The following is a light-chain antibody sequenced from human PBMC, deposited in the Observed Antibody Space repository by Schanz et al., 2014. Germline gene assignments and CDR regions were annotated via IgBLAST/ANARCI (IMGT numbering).Light chain of an antibody. J-gene: IGKJ1*01. CDR3: HHYSMSPL. CDR1: QSLSSTY. Sequence: EIVLTQSPGTLSLSPGERATLSCRASQSLSSTYLAWFQHKPGQAPRVLIYGASIRASGIPDRFSGSGYGTDFSLTITRLEPEDFAVYYCHHYSMSPLFGQGTKVEIK. CDR2: GAS. V-gene: IGKV3-20*01.